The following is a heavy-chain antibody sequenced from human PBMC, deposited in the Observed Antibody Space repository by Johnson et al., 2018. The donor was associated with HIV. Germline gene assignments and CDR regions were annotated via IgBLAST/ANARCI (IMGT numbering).Heavy chain of an antibody. Sequence: VQLVESGGGLVQPGGSLRLSCAASGFTFSSYAMSWVRQAPGKGLECVSAISGNGDRTYYAESVKGRFTISRDNSKNTLYLQMNSLRAEDTAVYYCARDGIGRGIVGANDAFDIWGQGTMVTVSS. V-gene: IGHV3-23*04. J-gene: IGHJ3*02. CDR3: ARDGIGRGIVGANDAFDI. D-gene: IGHD1-26*01. CDR1: GFTFSSYA. CDR2: ISGNGDRT.